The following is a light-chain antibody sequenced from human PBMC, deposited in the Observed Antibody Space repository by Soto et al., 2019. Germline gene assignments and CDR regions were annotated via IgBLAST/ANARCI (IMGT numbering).Light chain of an antibody. CDR3: QQRRNWPLT. CDR2: DAS. V-gene: IGKV3-11*01. CDR1: QSVSSY. Sequence: EIVLTQSPATLSLSPGERATLSCRASQSVSSYLAWYQQKPGQAPRLLIYDASNRATGIPARFSGSGSGTDFTLTISNVEPEDFAVYSCQQRRNWPLTFGGGTKGEIK. J-gene: IGKJ4*02.